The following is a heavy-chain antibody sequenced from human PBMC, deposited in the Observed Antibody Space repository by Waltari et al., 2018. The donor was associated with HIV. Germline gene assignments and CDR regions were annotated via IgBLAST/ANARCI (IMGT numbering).Heavy chain of an antibody. V-gene: IGHV3-23*01. CDR1: GFTFSSYA. CDR3: AKVEYSSSSGEN. D-gene: IGHD6-6*01. Sequence: EVQLLESGGGLVQPGGSLRLSCAASGFTFSSYAMSWVRQAPGKGLEGVSDSSGRGGSTYDADSGKGRFTISRDNSKNTLYLQMNSLRAEDTAVYYCAKVEYSSSSGENWGQGTLVTVSS. CDR2: SSGRGGST. J-gene: IGHJ4*02.